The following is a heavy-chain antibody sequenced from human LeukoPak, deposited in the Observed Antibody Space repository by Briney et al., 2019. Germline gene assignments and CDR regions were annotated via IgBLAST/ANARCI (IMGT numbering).Heavy chain of an antibody. J-gene: IGHJ6*02. V-gene: IGHV3-20*04. CDR1: GFTFDDYG. Sequence: GGSLRLSCAASGFTFDDYGMSWVRQAPGKGLEWGSGINWNGGSTGYADSVKGRFTISRDNAKNSLYLQMNSLRAEDTALYYCARERRYGSGSYYNGAYGMDVWGQGTTVTVSS. CDR3: ARERRYGSGSYYNGAYGMDV. D-gene: IGHD3-10*01. CDR2: INWNGGST.